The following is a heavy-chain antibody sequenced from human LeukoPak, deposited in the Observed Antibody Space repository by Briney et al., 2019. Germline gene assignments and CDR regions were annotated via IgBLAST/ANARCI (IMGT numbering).Heavy chain of an antibody. Sequence: GGSLRLSCAASGFTFSSYGMHWVRQAPGKGLEWVAVISYDGSNKYYADSVKGRFTISRDNSKNTLYLQMNSLRAEDTAVYYCAKDRVYYDSSGYYSPMDWGQGTLVTVSS. CDR3: AKDRVYYDSSGYYSPMD. V-gene: IGHV3-30*18. J-gene: IGHJ4*02. CDR2: ISYDGSNK. D-gene: IGHD3-22*01. CDR1: GFTFSSYG.